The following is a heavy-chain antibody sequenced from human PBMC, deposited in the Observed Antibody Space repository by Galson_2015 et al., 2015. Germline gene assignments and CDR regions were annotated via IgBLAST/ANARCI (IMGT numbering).Heavy chain of an antibody. D-gene: IGHD3-22*01. CDR3: AREGGYYFDSTGQGFDY. CDR2: IYYSGST. V-gene: IGHV4-59*01. CDR1: GGSISSYY. J-gene: IGHJ4*02. Sequence: ETLSLTCTVSGGSISSYYWTWIRRPPGKGLEWIGYIYYSGSTDYNPSLKSRVTISVDTSKNQFSLKLNSVTAADTAVYYCAREGGYYFDSTGQGFDYWGQGTLVTVSS.